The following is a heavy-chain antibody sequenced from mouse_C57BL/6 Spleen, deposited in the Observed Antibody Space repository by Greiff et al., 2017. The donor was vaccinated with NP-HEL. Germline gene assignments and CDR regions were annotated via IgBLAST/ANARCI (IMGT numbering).Heavy chain of an antibody. CDR3: TRGAVYDGYPWYFDV. CDR2: IDPETGGT. J-gene: IGHJ1*03. Sequence: VQLQQSGAELVRPGASVTLSCKASGYTFTDYEMHWVKQTPVHGLEWIGAIDPETGGTAYNQKFKGKAILTADKSSSTAYMELRSLTSEDSAVYYCTRGAVYDGYPWYFDVWGTGTTVTVSS. V-gene: IGHV1-15*01. D-gene: IGHD2-3*01. CDR1: GYTFTDYE.